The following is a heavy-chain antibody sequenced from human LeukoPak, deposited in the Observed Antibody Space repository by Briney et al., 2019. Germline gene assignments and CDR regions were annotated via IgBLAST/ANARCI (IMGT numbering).Heavy chain of an antibody. J-gene: IGHJ5*02. Sequence: ASVKVSCKASGGTFSSYAISWVRQAPGQGLEWMGRIIPILGIANYAQKFQGRVTITADKSTSTAYMELSSLRSEDTAVYYCARSGCTSCYRGWFDPWGQGTLVTVSS. D-gene: IGHD2-2*02. CDR2: IIPILGIA. CDR1: GGTFSSYA. V-gene: IGHV1-69*04. CDR3: ARSGCTSCYRGWFDP.